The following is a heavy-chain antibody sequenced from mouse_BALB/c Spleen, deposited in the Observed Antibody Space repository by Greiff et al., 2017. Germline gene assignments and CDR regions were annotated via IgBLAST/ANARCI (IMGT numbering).Heavy chain of an antibody. J-gene: IGHJ1*01. CDR1: GYSITSDYA. CDR2: ISYSGST. V-gene: IGHV3-2*02. Sequence: EVQLQESGPGLVKPSQSLSLTCTVTGYSITSDYAWNWIRQPPGNKLERMGYISYSGSTSYNPSLKSRISITRDTSKNQFFLQLNSVTTEDTATYDCARTPSRNGSSYWYFDVWGAGTTVTVSS. CDR3: ARTPSRNGSSYWYFDV. D-gene: IGHD1-1*01.